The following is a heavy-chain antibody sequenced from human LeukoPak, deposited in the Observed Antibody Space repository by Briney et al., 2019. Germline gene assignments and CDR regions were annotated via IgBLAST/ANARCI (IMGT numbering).Heavy chain of an antibody. J-gene: IGHJ4*02. CDR1: GYSISRGFY. V-gene: IGHV4-38-2*02. CDR3: ARLAGMGIAVAGKDY. Sequence: SETLSLTRTVSGYSISRGFYWGWIRQLPGKGLEWIGNIYHSGSTYYNPSLKSRVTISLDTSKNQFSLKLSSVTAADTAVYYCARLAGMGIAVAGKDYWGQGTLVTVSS. D-gene: IGHD6-19*01. CDR2: IYHSGST.